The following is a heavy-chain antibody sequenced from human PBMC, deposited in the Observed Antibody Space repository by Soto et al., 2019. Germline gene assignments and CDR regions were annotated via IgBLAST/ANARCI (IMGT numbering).Heavy chain of an antibody. Sequence: PSEPCPSPALSLVAPSAVVVTTGVGSASPQGRGWSGLDSGSTYYNPSLKSRVTISVDTSKNQFSLKLSSVTAADTAVYYCARHKYHSSGPSAYWGQGTLVTVSS. CDR1: VAPSAVVVTT. V-gene: IGHV4-39*01. J-gene: IGHJ4*02. D-gene: IGHD3-22*01. CDR2: SGST. CDR3: ARHKYHSSGPSAY.